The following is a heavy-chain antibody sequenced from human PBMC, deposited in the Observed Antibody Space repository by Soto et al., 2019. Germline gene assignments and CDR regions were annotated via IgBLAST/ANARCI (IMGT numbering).Heavy chain of an antibody. D-gene: IGHD6-19*01. J-gene: IGHJ4*02. CDR3: TTDSSGWVVLYNY. Sequence: PGRLMRLSCAAAGGTFSNVWMNWVRQDPGKGLEWVGRIKSKTDGGTTDCAAPVKGRFTISRDDSKNTLYLQMNSLKTEDTAVYYCTTDSSGWVVLYNYWGQGTLVTVSS. CDR2: IKSKTDGGTT. V-gene: IGHV3-15*07. CDR1: GGTFSNVW.